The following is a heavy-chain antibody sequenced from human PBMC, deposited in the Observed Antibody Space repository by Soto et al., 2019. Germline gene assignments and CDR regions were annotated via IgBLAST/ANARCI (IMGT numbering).Heavy chain of an antibody. V-gene: IGHV1-18*04. Sequence: ASVKVSCKASGYTFTGYYMHWVRQAPGQGLEWMGWISAYNGNTNYAQKLQGRVTMTTDTSTSTVYMELSSLRSEDTAVYYCARGLFGGITMVRGVLGWFDPWGQGTLVTVSS. CDR1: GYTFTGYY. CDR3: ARGLFGGITMVRGVLGWFDP. D-gene: IGHD3-10*01. J-gene: IGHJ5*02. CDR2: ISAYNGNT.